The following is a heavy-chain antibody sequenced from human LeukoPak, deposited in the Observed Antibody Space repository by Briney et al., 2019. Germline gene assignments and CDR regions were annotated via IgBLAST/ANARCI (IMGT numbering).Heavy chain of an antibody. J-gene: IGHJ3*02. Sequence: GGSLRLSCAASGFTFSSYSMNWVRQAPGKGLEWVSSISSSSSYIYYADSVKGRFTISRDNAKNSLYLQMNSLRAEDTAVYYCARDGNRSGYYGSGSYVGHAFDIWGQGTMVTVSS. CDR2: ISSSSSYI. D-gene: IGHD3-10*01. CDR1: GFTFSSYS. CDR3: ARDGNRSGYYGSGSYVGHAFDI. V-gene: IGHV3-21*01.